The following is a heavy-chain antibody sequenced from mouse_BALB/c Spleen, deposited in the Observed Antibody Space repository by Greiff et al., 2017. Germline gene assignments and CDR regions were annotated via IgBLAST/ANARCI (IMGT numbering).Heavy chain of an antibody. CDR3: ARDYDYGSLFDY. CDR1: GYTFTSYT. CDR2: INPSSGYT. D-gene: IGHD2-4*01. V-gene: IGHV1-4*01. J-gene: IGHJ2*01. Sequence: VQLQQSGAELARPGASVKMSCKASGYTFTSYTMHWVKQRPGQGLEWIGYINPSSGYTNYNQKFKDKATLTADKSSSTAYMQLSSLTSEDSAVYYCARDYDYGSLFDYWGQGTTLTVSS.